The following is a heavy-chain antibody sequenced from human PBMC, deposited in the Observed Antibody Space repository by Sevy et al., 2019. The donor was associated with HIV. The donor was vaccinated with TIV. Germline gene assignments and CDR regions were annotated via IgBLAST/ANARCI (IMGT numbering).Heavy chain of an antibody. CDR1: GFTSSSYA. Sequence: GGSLRLSCAASGFTSSSYAMSWVRQAPGKGLEWVSAISGSGGSTYYADSVKGRFTISRDNSKNTLYLQMNSLRAEDTAVYYCAKDRRAVAGSWYFDYWGQGTLVTVSS. CDR3: AKDRRAVAGSWYFDY. V-gene: IGHV3-23*01. J-gene: IGHJ4*02. CDR2: ISGSGGST. D-gene: IGHD6-19*01.